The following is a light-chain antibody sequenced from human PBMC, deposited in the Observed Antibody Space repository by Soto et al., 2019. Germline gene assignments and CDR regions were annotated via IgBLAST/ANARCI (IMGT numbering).Light chain of an antibody. CDR3: QQNHNLPPFT. CDR1: QDIRTS. CDR2: GAS. V-gene: IGKV1-33*01. J-gene: IGKJ3*01. Sequence: DIQMTQSPSSLSASVGARISITCQASQDIRTSLSWFQQKPGRAPKLLIYGASNLETGVPSRFSGSGSGTDFTFTISSLQPEDIATYYCQQNHNLPPFTYGPGTKVDIK.